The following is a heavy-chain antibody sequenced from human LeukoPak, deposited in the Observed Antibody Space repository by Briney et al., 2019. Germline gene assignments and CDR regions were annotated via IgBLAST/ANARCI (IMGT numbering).Heavy chain of an antibody. V-gene: IGHV4-34*01. J-gene: IGHJ5*02. CDR2: INARGDT. CDR1: GWSFNDYY. D-gene: IGHD2-2*01. CDR3: ARGQVPAARGYNWFDP. Sequence: PSETLSLTCALYGWSFNDYYWNWIRQPPGKGLDWIGEINARGDTNYNPSLKSRVTISVDTSKKQFSLRLTSMIAADTALYYCARGQVPAARGYNWFDPWGQGTLVTVSS.